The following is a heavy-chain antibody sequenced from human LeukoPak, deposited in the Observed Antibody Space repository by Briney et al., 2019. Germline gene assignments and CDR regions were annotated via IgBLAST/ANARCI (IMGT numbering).Heavy chain of an antibody. CDR1: GFTFSNSA. CDR2: LSGSGITT. D-gene: IGHD6-19*01. J-gene: IGHJ4*01. V-gene: IGHV3-23*01. CDR3: AKGIYSSGWSYFDY. Sequence: GGSLRLSCAASGFTFSNSAMSWARQAPGKGLEWVSTLSGSGITTYYADSVKGRFTISRDNSKNTLYLQMNSLRAEDTAVYYCAKGIYSSGWSYFDYWGHGTLVTVSS.